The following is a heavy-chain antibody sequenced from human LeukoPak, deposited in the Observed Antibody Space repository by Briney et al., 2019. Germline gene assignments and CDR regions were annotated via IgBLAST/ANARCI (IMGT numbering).Heavy chain of an antibody. CDR2: IYYSGST. V-gene: IGHV4-59*01. Sequence: PSETLSLTCTVSGGSISSYYWSWIRQPPGKGLEWIGYIYYSGSTNYNPSLKSRVTISVDTSKNQFSLKLSSVTAADTAVYYCARGVYYDFWSGYSTLPHSVYFDYWGQGTLVTVSS. J-gene: IGHJ4*02. D-gene: IGHD3-3*01. CDR1: GGSISSYY. CDR3: ARGVYYDFWSGYSTLPHSVYFDY.